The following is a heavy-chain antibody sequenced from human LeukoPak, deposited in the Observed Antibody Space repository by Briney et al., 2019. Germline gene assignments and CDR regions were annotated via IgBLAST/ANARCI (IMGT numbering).Heavy chain of an antibody. D-gene: IGHD3-16*01. Sequence: PGGSLRLLCAASGFSFSDSGMMWVRQAPGKGLEWVAVISYDGSQKYYSDSVKGRFTIFRDNSKSTLFLQMNSLRPEDTSAYYCARDGGDYWGQGTLVTVSS. CDR3: ARDGGDY. J-gene: IGHJ4*02. V-gene: IGHV3-30*03. CDR1: GFSFSDSG. CDR2: ISYDGSQK.